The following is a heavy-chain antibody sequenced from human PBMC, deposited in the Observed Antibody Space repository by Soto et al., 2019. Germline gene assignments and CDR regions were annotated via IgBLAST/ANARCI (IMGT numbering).Heavy chain of an antibody. Sequence: ASVKVSCKASGYTFTSYCISWVRQAPGQGLEWMGWISAYNGNTNYAQKLQGRVTMTTDTSTSTAYMELRSLRSDDTAVYYCARTTRYCSSTSCYDWFDPWGQGTLVTVSS. CDR3: ARTTRYCSSTSCYDWFDP. CDR2: ISAYNGNT. V-gene: IGHV1-18*04. D-gene: IGHD2-2*01. CDR1: GYTFTSYC. J-gene: IGHJ5*02.